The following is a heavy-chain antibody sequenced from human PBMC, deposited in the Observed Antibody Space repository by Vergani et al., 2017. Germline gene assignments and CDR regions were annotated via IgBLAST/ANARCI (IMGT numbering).Heavy chain of an antibody. CDR1: GFTFSSYA. D-gene: IGHD2-8*01. CDR3: ATDPAAIDIVPMVYAFDY. V-gene: IGHV3-23*01. CDR2: IIGSGGST. Sequence: EVQLLESGGGLVQPGGSLRLSCAASGFTFSSYAMSWVRQAPGKGLEWVSAIIGSGGSTYYADSVKGRFTLSRDKSNNTLYLQMNSLRAEDTAVYYCATDPAAIDIVPMVYAFDYWGQGTLVTVSS. J-gene: IGHJ4*02.